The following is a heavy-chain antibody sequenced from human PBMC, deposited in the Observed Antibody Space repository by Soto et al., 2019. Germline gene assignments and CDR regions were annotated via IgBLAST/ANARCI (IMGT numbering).Heavy chain of an antibody. J-gene: IGHJ6*02. CDR3: VREKAARFLAGGMDV. CDR2: ISYDGKND. V-gene: IGHV3-30*04. CDR1: GFTFSTYA. Sequence: PGGSLTLSCAASGFTFSTYAMNWVRQAPGKGLDWVAIISYDGKNDYYADSVKGRFTLSRDSSKNTLYLQMNSLRVEDTAVYYCVREKAARFLAGGMDVWGQGTTVTVSS. D-gene: IGHD6-6*01.